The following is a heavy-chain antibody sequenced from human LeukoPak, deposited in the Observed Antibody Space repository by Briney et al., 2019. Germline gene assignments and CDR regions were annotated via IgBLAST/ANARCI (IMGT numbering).Heavy chain of an antibody. CDR1: GGSIGSYY. D-gene: IGHD2-15*01. Sequence: SETLSLTCTVSGGSIGSYYWSWIRQPPGKGLEWIGYIYYSGSTNYNPSLKSRVTISVDTSKNQFPLKLSSVTAADTAVYYCARASGDIVVVVADLTFDYWGQGTLVTVSS. CDR3: ARASGDIVVVVADLTFDY. V-gene: IGHV4-59*01. CDR2: IYYSGST. J-gene: IGHJ4*02.